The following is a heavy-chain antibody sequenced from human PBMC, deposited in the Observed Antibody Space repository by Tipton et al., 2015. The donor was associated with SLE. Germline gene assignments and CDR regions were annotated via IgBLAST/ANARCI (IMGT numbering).Heavy chain of an antibody. CDR2: IYYSGST. CDR1: GGSISSSSYY. D-gene: IGHD1-26*01. V-gene: IGHV4-39*07. J-gene: IGHJ2*01. Sequence: TLSLTCTVSGGSISSSSYYWGWIRQPPGKGLEWIGSIYYSGSTYYNPSLKSRVTISVDTSKNQFSLKLSSVTAADTAVYYWAREGVGATGGWYFDLWGRGTLVTVSS. CDR3: AREGVGATGGWYFDL.